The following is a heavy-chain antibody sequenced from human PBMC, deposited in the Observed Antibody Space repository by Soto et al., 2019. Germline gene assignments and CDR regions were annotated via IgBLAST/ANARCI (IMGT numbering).Heavy chain of an antibody. J-gene: IGHJ5*02. D-gene: IGHD4-17*01. CDR2: FSAENGKT. Sequence: QVRLVQSGAEVKKPGASVKISCKASGYTFTTYGISWVRQAPGQGLQWMGWFSAENGKTYYARKLQGRVTLTTDTTTSTAYIELRSLRSDDTAVYYCARDISGTGTTAPWGQGTLVTVSS. CDR1: GYTFTTYG. V-gene: IGHV1-18*01. CDR3: ARDISGTGTTAP.